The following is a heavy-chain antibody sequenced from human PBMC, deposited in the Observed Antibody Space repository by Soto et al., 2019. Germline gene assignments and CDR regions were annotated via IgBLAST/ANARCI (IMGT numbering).Heavy chain of an antibody. CDR3: GKVLVGATGHTDSDS. V-gene: IGHV4-39*01. CDR1: GGSIYRSGYY. CDR2: IDYNGVT. D-gene: IGHD2-15*01. Sequence: SETLSLTCTVSGGSIYRSGYYWGWIRHPPGRGLEWIGNIDYNGVTYSNPSLKSRVTISRDTSKNQFSLKLTSVTAADTALYYCGKVLVGATGHTDSDSWGPGTLVTVSS. J-gene: IGHJ4*02.